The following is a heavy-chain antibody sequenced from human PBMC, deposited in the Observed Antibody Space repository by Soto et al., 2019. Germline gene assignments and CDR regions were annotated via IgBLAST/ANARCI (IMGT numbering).Heavy chain of an antibody. Sequence: SETLSLTCTASGGSISSYYWSWIRRPPGKGLEWIGYIYYGGSTNYNASLKSRVTISVDTSKNQFSLKLSSVTAADTAVYYCARLGDYYGSGRLLGGLNGYYYYYMDVWGKGTTVTVSS. CDR2: IYYGGST. D-gene: IGHD3-10*01. V-gene: IGHV4-59*08. CDR1: GGSISSYY. CDR3: ARLGDYYGSGRLLGGLNGYYYYYMDV. J-gene: IGHJ6*03.